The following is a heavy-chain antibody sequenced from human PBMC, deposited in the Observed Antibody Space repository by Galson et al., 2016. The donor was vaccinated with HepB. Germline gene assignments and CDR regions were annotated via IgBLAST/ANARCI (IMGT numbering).Heavy chain of an antibody. CDR1: GGSFSGYY. CDR2: IYHDGST. Sequence: ETLSLTCAVYGGSFSGYYWRWLRQPPGKGLEWIGEIYHDGSTSYNPSLKSRVTISLDTSKNQFSLKLTPVTAADTAVYYCAAPYHCSGKYCKPRRGRYFDYWGQGPLVTVSS. J-gene: IGHJ4*02. CDR3: AAPYHCSGKYCKPRRGRYFDY. D-gene: IGHD3-22*01. V-gene: IGHV4-34*01.